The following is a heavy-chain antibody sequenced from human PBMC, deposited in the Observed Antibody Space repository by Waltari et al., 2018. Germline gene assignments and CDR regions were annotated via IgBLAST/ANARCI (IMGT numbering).Heavy chain of an antibody. J-gene: IGHJ4*02. CDR1: GFTFSSYS. CDR3: AKEGYSSSFDY. Sequence: EVQLLESGGGLVQPGGSLRLSCAASGFTFSSYSMNWVRQAPGKGLEWVSDISSSISTMYYADSVKGRFTISRDNAKNSLYLQMNSLRAEDTAVYYCAKEGYSSSFDYWGQGTLVTVSS. V-gene: IGHV3-48*01. CDR2: ISSSISTM. D-gene: IGHD6-13*01.